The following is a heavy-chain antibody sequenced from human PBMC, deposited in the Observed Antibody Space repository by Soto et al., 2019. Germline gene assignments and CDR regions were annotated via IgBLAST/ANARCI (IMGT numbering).Heavy chain of an antibody. J-gene: IGHJ4*02. Sequence: QVQLVQSGAEVKKPESSVKVSCKAPGGTFSTYAISWVRQAPGQGLEWMGGIIPMFGTATYAQRFQDRVTITADESTNTVYMETSSLRSDDTAGYFCATGIRLCLRRINNGYSGWGQGTVVTGSS. CDR3: ATGIRLCLRRINNGYSG. D-gene: IGHD5-12*01. CDR1: GGTFSTYA. V-gene: IGHV1-69*12. CDR2: IIPMFGTA.